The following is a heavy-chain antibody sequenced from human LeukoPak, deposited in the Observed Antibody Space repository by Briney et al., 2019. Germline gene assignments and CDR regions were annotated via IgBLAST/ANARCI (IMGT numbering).Heavy chain of an antibody. J-gene: IGHJ6*02. D-gene: IGHD2-2*01. V-gene: IGHV3-73*01. CDR2: IRSKANSYVT. CDR3: TRHSGTYCSRANCYADNFYGLDV. CDR1: GFTFSGSA. Sequence: PGGSLRLSCAASGFTFSGSAMHWVRQASGKGLEWVGRIRSKANSYVTAYAASVTGRFTISRDDSSNTAYLQMNSLKTEDTAVYYCTRHSGTYCSRANCYADNFYGLDVWGQGTRVTVSS.